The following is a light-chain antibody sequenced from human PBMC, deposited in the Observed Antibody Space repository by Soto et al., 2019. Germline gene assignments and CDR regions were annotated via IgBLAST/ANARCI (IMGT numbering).Light chain of an antibody. CDR2: WAS. V-gene: IGKV4-1*01. CDR3: QQYYSNPGT. CDR1: QSVLYSSNNNNY. Sequence: DIVMTQSPDSLAVSLGERATIKCKSSQSVLYSSNNNNYLAWYQQKPGQPPKLLIYWASTRESGVPDRFRGSGSGTDFTLTISSLQAEDVAVYYCQQYYSNPGTFGQGTKVEIK. J-gene: IGKJ1*01.